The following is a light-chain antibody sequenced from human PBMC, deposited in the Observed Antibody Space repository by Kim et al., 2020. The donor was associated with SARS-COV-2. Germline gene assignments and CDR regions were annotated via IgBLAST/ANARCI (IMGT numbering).Light chain of an antibody. CDR1: NIGSKT. Sequence: SYELTQPPSVSVAPGKTARITCGGNNIGSKTVHWYQQKPGQAPLMVIFYDVDRPSGVPERFSGSNSGNTATLTISRVEAGDEADYYCQVWDNSGDHPVFGGGTQLTVL. V-gene: IGLV3-21*04. CDR2: YDV. J-gene: IGLJ3*02. CDR3: QVWDNSGDHPV.